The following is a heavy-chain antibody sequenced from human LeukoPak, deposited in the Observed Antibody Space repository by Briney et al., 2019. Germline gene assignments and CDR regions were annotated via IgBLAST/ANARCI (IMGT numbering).Heavy chain of an antibody. Sequence: PGGSLRLSCAASGFTFSSYGMHWVRQAPGKGLEWVAVISYDGSNKYYADSVKGRFTISRDNSKNTLYLQMNSLRAEDTAVYYCAKDISSWYLFDYWGQGTLVTVSS. CDR3: AKDISSWYLFDY. CDR1: GFTFSSYG. V-gene: IGHV3-30*18. CDR2: ISYDGSNK. J-gene: IGHJ4*02. D-gene: IGHD6-13*01.